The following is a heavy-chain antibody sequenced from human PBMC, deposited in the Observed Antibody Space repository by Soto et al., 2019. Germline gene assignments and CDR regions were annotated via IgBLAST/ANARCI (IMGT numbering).Heavy chain of an antibody. D-gene: IGHD2-15*01. J-gene: IGHJ4*02. Sequence: EVQLLESGGGLVQPGGSLRLSCAASGFTFSSYAMSWVRQAPGKGLEWVSAISGSGGSTYYADSVKCRFTISRDNSKNTLYLQMNSLRAEDTAVYYCAKVPGVVVAASELDYWGQGTLVTVSS. CDR1: GFTFSSYA. CDR2: ISGSGGST. CDR3: AKVPGVVVAASELDY. V-gene: IGHV3-23*01.